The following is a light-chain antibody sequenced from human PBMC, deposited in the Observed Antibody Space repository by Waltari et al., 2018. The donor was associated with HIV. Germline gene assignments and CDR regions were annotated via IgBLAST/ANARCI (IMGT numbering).Light chain of an antibody. J-gene: IGKJ4*01. V-gene: IGKV3-11*01. Sequence: EIVLTQSPVTLSLSPGERATLSCRASQSVGNSLAWYQPKPGQTPRLLIYDASNRASGIPARFSGSGSGTDFTLTISSLEPGDFAVYYCQQRTDWLLTFGGGTNLEIK. CDR1: QSVGNS. CDR2: DAS. CDR3: QQRTDWLLT.